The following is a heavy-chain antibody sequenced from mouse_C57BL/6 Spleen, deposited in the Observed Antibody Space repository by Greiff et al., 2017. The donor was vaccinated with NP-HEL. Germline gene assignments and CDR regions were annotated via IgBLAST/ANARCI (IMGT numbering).Heavy chain of an antibody. CDR3: TRGRRGYWCCDV. CDR2: IDPETGGT. J-gene: IGHJ1*03. Sequence: QVHVKQSGAELVRPGASVTLSCKASGYTFTDYEMHWVKQTPVHGLEWIGAIDPETGGTAYNQKFKGKAILTADKSSSTAYMELRSLTSEDSAVYYCTRGRRGYWCCDVWGTGTTVTVSS. CDR1: GYTFTDYE. V-gene: IGHV1-15*01.